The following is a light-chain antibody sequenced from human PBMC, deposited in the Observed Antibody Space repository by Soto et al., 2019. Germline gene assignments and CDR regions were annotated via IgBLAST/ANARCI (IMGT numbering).Light chain of an antibody. CDR1: QSVSSSY. CDR3: QQYGSSPPIT. Sequence: EIVLTQSPGTLSLSPGERATLSYRASQSVSSSYLAWYQQKPGQAPRLLIYGASSRATGIPDRFSGSGSGSDFTLTISRLEPEDLAVYYCQQYGSSPPITFGPGTKVDIK. V-gene: IGKV3-20*01. CDR2: GAS. J-gene: IGKJ3*01.